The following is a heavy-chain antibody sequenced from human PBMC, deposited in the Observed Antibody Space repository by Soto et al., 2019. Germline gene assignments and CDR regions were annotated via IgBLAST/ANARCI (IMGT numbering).Heavy chain of an antibody. D-gene: IGHD2-15*01. V-gene: IGHV1-18*04. Sequence: QVQLVQSGAEVKKPGASVKVSCKASGYTFTNYGISWVRQAPGQGLEWMGWINAYNGNTNYAQKVQGRVTMTTDTSTSTAYMELRSLRSDDTAVYYCARDCLVGAATPRWFDPWGQGTLVTVSS. CDR3: ARDCLVGAATPRWFDP. CDR1: GYTFTNYG. CDR2: INAYNGNT. J-gene: IGHJ5*02.